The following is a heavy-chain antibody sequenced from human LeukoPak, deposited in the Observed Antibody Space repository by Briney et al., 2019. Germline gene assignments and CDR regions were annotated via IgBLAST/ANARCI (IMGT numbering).Heavy chain of an antibody. CDR2: IYSGGST. CDR3: ARDRDDSSGYYYGYFDY. J-gene: IGHJ4*02. CDR1: GFTVSSNY. V-gene: IGHV3-66*01. D-gene: IGHD3-22*01. Sequence: GGSLRLSCAASGFTVSSNYMSWVRQAPGKGLEWVSVIYSGGSTYYADSVKGRFTISRDNSKNTLYLQMNSLRAEDTAVYYCARDRDDSSGYYYGYFDYWGQGALVTVSS.